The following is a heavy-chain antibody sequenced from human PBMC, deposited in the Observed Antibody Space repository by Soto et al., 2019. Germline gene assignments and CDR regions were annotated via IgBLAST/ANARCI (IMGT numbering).Heavy chain of an antibody. CDR2: ISSSGSNI. Sequence: TGGSLRLSCAASGFTFSDYYMSWIRQAPGKGLEWISYISSSGSNIYYADSVKGRFTISRDSAKNSLYLQMNSLRAEDTAVYYCARDSRGYVDGFDYWGQGTLVTVSS. J-gene: IGHJ4*02. CDR1: GFTFSDYY. CDR3: ARDSRGYVDGFDY. V-gene: IGHV3-11*01. D-gene: IGHD5-12*01.